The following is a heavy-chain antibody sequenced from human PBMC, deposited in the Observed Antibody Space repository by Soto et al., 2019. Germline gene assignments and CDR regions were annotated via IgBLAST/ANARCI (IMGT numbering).Heavy chain of an antibody. CDR1: GYNFNQYY. Sequence: QVQLMQSGAEVRKPGASVRLSCETSGYNFNQYYIHWVRQAPGQGLEWMGIINLRGGTTEYAHKFRGRVTVTGDTSTSTAYMELRSLRSEDTDIYCCARGTDDSDVHRWDYWGQGTLVTVSS. V-gene: IGHV1-46*02. CDR2: INLRGGTT. CDR3: ARGTDDSDVHRWDY. J-gene: IGHJ4*02. D-gene: IGHD4-17*01.